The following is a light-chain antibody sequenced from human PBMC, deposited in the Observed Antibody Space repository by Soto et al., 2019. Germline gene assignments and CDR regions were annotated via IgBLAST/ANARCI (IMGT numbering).Light chain of an antibody. J-gene: IGKJ2*01. CDR3: QLSGRSALYT. Sequence: DIVLTQSPGTLSLSPGERATISCRASQSVSSSSLAWYQQKRGQAPRLLIYGAYSRATGITDRVSGGGSGTGVTLTISRLGPEEFAVYYCQLSGRSALYTFGQGTRLEIK. V-gene: IGKV3-20*01. CDR1: QSVSSSS. CDR2: GAY.